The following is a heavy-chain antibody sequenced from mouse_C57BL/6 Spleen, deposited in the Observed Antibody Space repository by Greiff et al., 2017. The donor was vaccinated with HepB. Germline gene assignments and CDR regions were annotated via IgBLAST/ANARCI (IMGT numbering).Heavy chain of an antibody. D-gene: IGHD1-1*01. CDR2: ISNLAYSI. CDR3: ARQGYYGSSHWYFDV. Sequence: EVQLVESGGGLVQPGGSLKLSCAASGFTFSDYGMAWVRQAPRKGPEWVAFISNLAYSIYYADTVTGRFTISRENAKNTLYLEMSSLRSEDTAMYYCARQGYYGSSHWYFDVWVTGTTVTVSS. J-gene: IGHJ1*03. V-gene: IGHV5-15*01. CDR1: GFTFSDYG.